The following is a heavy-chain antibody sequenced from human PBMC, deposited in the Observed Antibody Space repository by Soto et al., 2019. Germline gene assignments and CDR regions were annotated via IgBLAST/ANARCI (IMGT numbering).Heavy chain of an antibody. CDR1: GFTFSSYG. V-gene: IGHV3-30*03. CDR2: ISYDGSNK. J-gene: IGHJ6*02. CDR3: ATPAYYDFWSGPTPRSMDV. Sequence: GGSLRLSCAASGFTFSSYGMHWVRQAPGKGLEWVAVISYDGSNKYYADSVKGRFTISRDNSKNTLYLQMNSLRAEDTAVYYCATPAYYDFWSGPTPRSMDVWGQGTTVTVSS. D-gene: IGHD3-3*01.